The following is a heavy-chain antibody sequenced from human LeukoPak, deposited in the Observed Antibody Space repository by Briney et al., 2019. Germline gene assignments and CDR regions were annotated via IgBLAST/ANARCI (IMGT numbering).Heavy chain of an antibody. Sequence: PGGSLRLSCAASGFTFSTYWMHWVRQVPGKGLVWVSRISSDGISTAYADSVKGRFTLSRDNAKNTLYLQMNSLRADDTVVYYCARSREPGRDGDYWGQGTLVTVSS. CDR2: ISSDGIST. V-gene: IGHV3-74*01. D-gene: IGHD5-24*01. CDR3: ARSREPGRDGDY. J-gene: IGHJ4*02. CDR1: GFTFSTYW.